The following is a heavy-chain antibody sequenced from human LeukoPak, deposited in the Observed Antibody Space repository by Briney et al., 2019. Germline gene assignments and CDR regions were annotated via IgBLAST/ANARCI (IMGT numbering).Heavy chain of an antibody. CDR3: ARRGDSSSWYLKYYFDY. V-gene: IGHV3-7*01. CDR2: INQDGSEK. CDR1: GFTFSSYW. D-gene: IGHD6-13*01. J-gene: IGHJ4*02. Sequence: GGSLRLSCAASGFTFSSYWMSWVRQAPGKGLEWVANINQDGSEKYYVDSVKGRFTISRDNAKNSLYLQMNSLRAEDTAVYYCARRGDSSSWYLKYYFDYWGQGTLVTVSS.